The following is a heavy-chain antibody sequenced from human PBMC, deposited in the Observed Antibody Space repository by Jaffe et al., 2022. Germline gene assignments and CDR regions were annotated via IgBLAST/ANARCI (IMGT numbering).Heavy chain of an antibody. J-gene: IGHJ4*02. V-gene: IGHV3-30*18. Sequence: QVQLVESGGGVVQPGRSLRLSCAASGFTFSSYGMHWVRQAPGKGLEWVAVISYDGSNKYYADSVKGRFTISRDNSKNTLYLQMNSLRAEDTAVYYCAKDKGGRTAGPFDYWGQGTLVTVSS. D-gene: IGHD6-25*01. CDR2: ISYDGSNK. CDR1: GFTFSSYG. CDR3: AKDKGGRTAGPFDY.